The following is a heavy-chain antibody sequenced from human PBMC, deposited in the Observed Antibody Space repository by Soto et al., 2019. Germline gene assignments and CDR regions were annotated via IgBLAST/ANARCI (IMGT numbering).Heavy chain of an antibody. D-gene: IGHD2-15*01. Sequence: TLSLTCAVYGWSFSGYYCTWIRQPPGKGLEWIGEINHSGSTNYNPSLKSRVTMSLDTSKNQFSLKLSSVTAADTAVYYCARDSRDYYGMDVWGQGTTVTSP. CDR2: INHSGST. CDR1: GWSFSGYY. CDR3: ARDSRDYYGMDV. V-gene: IGHV4-34*01. J-gene: IGHJ6*02.